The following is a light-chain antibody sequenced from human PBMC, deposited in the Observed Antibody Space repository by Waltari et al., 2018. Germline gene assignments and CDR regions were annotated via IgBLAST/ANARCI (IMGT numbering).Light chain of an antibody. V-gene: IGKV3-11*01. CDR2: DAS. CDR1: QSVSSY. Sequence: EIVLTQSPATLSLSPGERATLPCRASQSVSSYLAWYQQKPGQAPRLLIYDASNRATGIPARFSGSGSGTDFTLTISSLEPEDFAVYYCRQRSNWLTFGGGTKVEIK. CDR3: RQRSNWLT. J-gene: IGKJ4*01.